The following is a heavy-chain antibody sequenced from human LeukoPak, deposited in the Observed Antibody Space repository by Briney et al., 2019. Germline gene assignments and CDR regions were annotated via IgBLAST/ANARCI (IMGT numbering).Heavy chain of an antibody. Sequence: PSETLSLTCTVSGGSIRSYYWSWIRQPAGKGLEWIGRIYTSGSTNYNPSLKSRVTMSVDTSKNQFSLKLSSVTAADTAVYYCARDRGSGWPHYYYYGMDVWGQGTTVTVSS. V-gene: IGHV4-4*07. J-gene: IGHJ6*02. CDR2: IYTSGST. D-gene: IGHD6-19*01. CDR3: ARDRGSGWPHYYYYGMDV. CDR1: GGSIRSYY.